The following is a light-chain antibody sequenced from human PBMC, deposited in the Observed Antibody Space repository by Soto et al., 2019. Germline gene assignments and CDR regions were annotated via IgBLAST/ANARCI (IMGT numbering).Light chain of an antibody. CDR3: QHRSDWPPSLT. V-gene: IGKV3-11*01. CDR1: QSVSSY. J-gene: IGKJ1*01. Sequence: ETVLTQSPATLSLSPGERATLSCRASQSVSSYFARYQQNPGQAPRLLIYDTSNRATGIAARSSGNRSGTDFTLTIRSLEPDEFAVYYCQHRSDWPPSLTFGQGTKVETK. CDR2: DTS.